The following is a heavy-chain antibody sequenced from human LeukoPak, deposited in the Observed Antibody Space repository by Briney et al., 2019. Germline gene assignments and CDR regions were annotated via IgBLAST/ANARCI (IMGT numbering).Heavy chain of an antibody. D-gene: IGHD3-22*01. CDR1: GFTFSSYW. CDR3: ARLGLYYYESSGYPHDLFDI. CDR2: IKQDGSEK. J-gene: IGHJ3*02. V-gene: IGHV3-7*01. Sequence: GGSLRLSCAASGFTFSSYWMSWVRQAPGKGLEWVANIKQDGSEKYYVDSVKGRFTISRDNAKNSLYLQMNSLRAEDTAVYYCARLGLYYYESSGYPHDLFDIWAQGTMVTVPS.